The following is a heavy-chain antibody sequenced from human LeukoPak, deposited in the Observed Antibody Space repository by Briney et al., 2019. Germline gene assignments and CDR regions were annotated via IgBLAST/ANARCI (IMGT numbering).Heavy chain of an antibody. V-gene: IGHV3-30-3*01. J-gene: IGHJ4*02. Sequence: GRSLGLSCAASGFTFSSYAMHWVRQAPGKGLEWVAVISYDGSNKYYADSVKGRFTISRDNSKNTLYLQMNSLRAEDTAVYYCARDPLLLEWLFYFDYWGQGTLVTVSS. CDR1: GFTFSSYA. CDR2: ISYDGSNK. D-gene: IGHD3-3*01. CDR3: ARDPLLLEWLFYFDY.